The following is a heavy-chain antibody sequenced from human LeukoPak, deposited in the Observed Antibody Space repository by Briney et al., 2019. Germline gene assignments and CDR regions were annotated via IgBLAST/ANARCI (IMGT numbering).Heavy chain of an antibody. CDR2: INPSGGST. J-gene: IGHJ4*02. Sequence: ASVKVSCKASGYTFTSYYMHWVRQAPGQGLEWMGIINPSGGSTSYAQKFQGRVTMTRDTSTSTVHMELSSLRSEDTAVYYCARVNYYYGSGSSFDYWGQGTLVTVSS. V-gene: IGHV1-46*01. D-gene: IGHD3-10*01. CDR1: GYTFTSYY. CDR3: ARVNYYYGSGSSFDY.